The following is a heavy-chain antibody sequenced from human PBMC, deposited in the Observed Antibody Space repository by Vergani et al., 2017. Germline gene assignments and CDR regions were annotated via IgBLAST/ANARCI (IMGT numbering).Heavy chain of an antibody. J-gene: IGHJ3*02. CDR3: ARRKRVGAGGGAFDI. V-gene: IGHV4-34*01. D-gene: IGHD1-26*01. CDR2: INHSGST. Sequence: QVQLQQWGAGLLKPSETLSLTCAVYGGSFSGYYWSWIRQPPGKGLEWIGEINHSGSTNYNPSLKSRVTISVDTSKNQFSLKLSSVTAADTAVYYCARRKRVGAGGGAFDIWGQGTMVTVSS. CDR1: GGSFSGYY.